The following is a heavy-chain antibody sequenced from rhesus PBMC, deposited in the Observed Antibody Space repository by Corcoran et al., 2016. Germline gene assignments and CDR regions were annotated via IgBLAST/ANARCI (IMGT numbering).Heavy chain of an antibody. V-gene: IGHV4-76*01. Sequence: QVQLQESGPGVVKPSETLSLTCAVSGGSISSGYDWSWIRQPPGKGLEWIGYIYGSSRTNNYNPSLKNRVTISKDAYKNQFSLKLSSVTAADTAVYYCAREWGNGNYGLDSWGQGVVVTVSS. J-gene: IGHJ6*01. CDR2: IYGSSRTN. D-gene: IGHD1-14*01. CDR1: GGSISSGYD. CDR3: AREWGNGNYGLDS.